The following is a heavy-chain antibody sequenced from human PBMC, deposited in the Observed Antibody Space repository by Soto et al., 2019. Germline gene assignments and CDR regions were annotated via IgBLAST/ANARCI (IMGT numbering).Heavy chain of an antibody. CDR3: ARVFPDGWVEPGVVRGYLDT. D-gene: IGHD3-3*01. Sequence: QVQLVQSGAEVKGPGPAVRVPGRLPPNPFTGYGFSWGGQAPGQGLEGMGGIIPIFGTTNYAEKFQGRVTITADESTNTAYMELSSLRSEDTALYYCARVFPDGWVEPGVVRGYLDTWGRGTLVTVSS. J-gene: IGHJ4*02. CDR2: IIPIFGTT. V-gene: IGHV1-69*01. CDR1: PNPFTGYG.